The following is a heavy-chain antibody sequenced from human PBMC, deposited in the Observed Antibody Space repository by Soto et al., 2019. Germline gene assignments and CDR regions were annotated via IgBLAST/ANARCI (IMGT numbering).Heavy chain of an antibody. Sequence: QVQLVQSGAEEKKPGASLKVSCKASGYTFTSYAMHWVRQAPGQRLEWMGWINAGNGNTKYSQKFQGRVTITRDTSACTAYMELSSLRSEDTAVYYCARSIVVVTALDYWGQGTLVTVSS. J-gene: IGHJ4*02. V-gene: IGHV1-3*05. CDR2: INAGNGNT. D-gene: IGHD2-21*02. CDR1: GYTFTSYA. CDR3: ARSIVVVTALDY.